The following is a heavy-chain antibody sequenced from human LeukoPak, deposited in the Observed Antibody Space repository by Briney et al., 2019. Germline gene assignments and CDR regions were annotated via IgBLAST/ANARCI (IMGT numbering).Heavy chain of an antibody. CDR3: ARGASYYYGMDV. CDR2: INPNSGGT. V-gene: IGHV1-2*04. J-gene: IGHJ6*02. D-gene: IGHD3-16*01. CDR1: GYTFTGYY. Sequence: ASVKVSCKASGYTFTGYYMHWVRQAPGQGLEWMGWINPNSGGTNYAQKFQGWVTMTRDTSISTAYMELGRLRSDDTAVYYCARGASYYYGMDVWGQGTTVTVSS.